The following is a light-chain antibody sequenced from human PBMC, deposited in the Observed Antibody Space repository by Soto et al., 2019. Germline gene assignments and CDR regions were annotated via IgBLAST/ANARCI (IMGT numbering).Light chain of an antibody. J-gene: IGKJ4*01. CDR3: QQTFSTPLT. CDR1: QSVANF. CDR2: VSS. V-gene: IGKV1-39*01. Sequence: DVQMTQSPSSLSAFVGDRVTITCRASQSVANFLNWYQQKPGKAPEDLIYVSSNLRRGVPSRFSGSGAETEFTLTIDSLQPEDFETYYCQQTFSTPLTFGGGTKVEVK.